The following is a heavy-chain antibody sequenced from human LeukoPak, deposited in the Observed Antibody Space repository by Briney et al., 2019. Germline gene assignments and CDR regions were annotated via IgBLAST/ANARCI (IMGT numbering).Heavy chain of an antibody. D-gene: IGHD5-18*01. CDR3: ARDGPDGGFSDGYYLDL. CDR2: LSFDRTNR. CDR1: GFTFSTYS. V-gene: IGHV3-30*01. J-gene: IGHJ4*02. Sequence: QPGRSLRLSCAASGFTFSTYSMHWVRQAPGKGLEWVAILSFDRTNRYYADSVKGRFTISRDNSINTLFLQLNSLRPEDTAVYFCARDGPDGGFSDGYYLDLWGQGTLVTVSS.